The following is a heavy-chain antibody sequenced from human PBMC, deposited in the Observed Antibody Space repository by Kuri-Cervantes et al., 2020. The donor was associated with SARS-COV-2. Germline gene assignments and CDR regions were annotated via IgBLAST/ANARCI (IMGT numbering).Heavy chain of an antibody. CDR2: ISYDGSNK. J-gene: IGHJ3*02. D-gene: IGHD4-23*01. CDR1: GFTLSSYG. CDR3: ARVGGGNSDAFDI. Sequence: SRRLSCAASGFTLSSYGMHWVRPAAGKGLEWVAVISYDGSNKYYADSVKGRFTISRDNSKNTLYLQMNSLRAEDAAVYYCARVGGGNSDAFDIWGQGTMVTVSS. V-gene: IGHV3-30*19.